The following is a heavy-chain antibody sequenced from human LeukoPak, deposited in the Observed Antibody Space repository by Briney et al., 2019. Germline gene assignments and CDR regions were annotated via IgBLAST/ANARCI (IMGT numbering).Heavy chain of an antibody. Sequence: SETLSLTCAVYGGSFSGYYWSWIRQPPGKWLEWIGEINHSGSTNYNPSLKSRVTISVDTSKNQFSLKLSSVNAAETAVYYCARGAATYYGSGSYYSRRPYFDYWGQGTLVTVSS. CDR1: GGSFSGYY. J-gene: IGHJ4*02. V-gene: IGHV4-34*01. CDR2: INHSGST. CDR3: ARGAATYYGSGSYYSRRPYFDY. D-gene: IGHD3-10*01.